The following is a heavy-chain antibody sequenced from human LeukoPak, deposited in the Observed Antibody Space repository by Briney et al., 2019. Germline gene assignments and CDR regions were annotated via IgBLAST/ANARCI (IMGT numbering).Heavy chain of an antibody. CDR3: ARGRQDVTMIVVVMTAVSYYLDV. CDR1: GGSLSGYY. J-gene: IGHJ6*03. D-gene: IGHD3-22*01. CDR2: MNPSGST. Sequence: SETLSLTCAVYGGSLSGYYWTWIRQTPEKGLEWIGEMNPSGSTNYNPSLKSRVTISVDTSKNQLSLELSSVTAADTAVYYCARGRQDVTMIVVVMTAVSYYLDVWGKGTTVTVS. V-gene: IGHV4-34*01.